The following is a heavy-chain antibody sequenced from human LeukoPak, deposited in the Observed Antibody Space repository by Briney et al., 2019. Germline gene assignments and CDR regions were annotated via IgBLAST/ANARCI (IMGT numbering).Heavy chain of an antibody. CDR3: ARHYGGNSGAFDI. V-gene: IGHV4-39*01. CDR2: IYYSGST. J-gene: IGHJ3*02. D-gene: IGHD4-23*01. CDR1: GGSISSSSYY. Sequence: PSETLSLTCTVSGGSISSSSYYWGWIRQPPGKGLEWIVSIYYSGSTYYNPSLKSRVTISVDTSKNQFSLKLSSVTAADTAVYYCARHYGGNSGAFDIWGQGTMVTVSS.